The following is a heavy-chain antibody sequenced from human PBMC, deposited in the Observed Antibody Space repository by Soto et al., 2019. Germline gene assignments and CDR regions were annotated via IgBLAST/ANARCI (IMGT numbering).Heavy chain of an antibody. CDR1: GDSVSSNTAT. CDR2: TFYKSRWFN. CDR3: ARKGSGNPGDPDTFDI. J-gene: IGHJ3*02. V-gene: IGHV6-1*01. D-gene: IGHD1-26*01. Sequence: QGQLQQSGPGLVKPSQSLSLTCAISGDSVSSNTATWNWIRQSPSRGLEWLGRTFYKSRWFNDYAATVKIRIDVIADTSKNQCSLQLNSVTTEDTAVYYCARKGSGNPGDPDTFDIWGQGTMVTVSS.